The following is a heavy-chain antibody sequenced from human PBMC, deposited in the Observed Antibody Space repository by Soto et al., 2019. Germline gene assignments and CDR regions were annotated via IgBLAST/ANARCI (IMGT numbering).Heavy chain of an antibody. Sequence: QVQLQESGPGLVKPSGTLSLSCAVSGGSISSSHWWTWVRQPPGKGLGWIGEIYHSGSTNYNPSLKSRVTISVDTSRNQFSLNLSSVTAADTAVYYGASSGGGEDYWGQGILVTVSS. D-gene: IGHD3-16*01. CDR1: GGSISSSHW. V-gene: IGHV4-4*02. J-gene: IGHJ4*02. CDR3: ASSGGGEDY. CDR2: IYHSGST.